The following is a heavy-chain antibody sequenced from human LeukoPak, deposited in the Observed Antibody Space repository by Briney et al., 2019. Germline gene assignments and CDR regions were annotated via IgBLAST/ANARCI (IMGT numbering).Heavy chain of an antibody. D-gene: IGHD3-10*01. CDR3: AKDLAPVYYYGSGSPNWFDP. CDR1: GFTFSSYG. CDR2: ISYDGSNK. V-gene: IGHV3-30*18. J-gene: IGHJ5*02. Sequence: GGSLRLSCAASGFTFSSYGMHWVRQAPGKGLEWVAVISYDGSNKYYADSVKGRFTISRDNSKNTLHLQMNSLRAEDTAVYYCAKDLAPVYYYGSGSPNWFDPWGQGTLVTVSS.